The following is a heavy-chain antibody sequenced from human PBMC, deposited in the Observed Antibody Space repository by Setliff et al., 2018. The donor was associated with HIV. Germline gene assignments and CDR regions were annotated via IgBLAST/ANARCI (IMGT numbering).Heavy chain of an antibody. Sequence: GESLKISCQGFGYSFVSYWIGWVCHRPGKGLEWMAIVYPPDSETVYSPSFQGQVTISVDNSINTTFLQWSSLRASDTAIYFCVRHITNPRWAYFDYWGQGTPVTVSS. CDR3: VRHITNPRWAYFDY. J-gene: IGHJ4*02. CDR1: GYSFVSYW. CDR2: VYPPDSET. D-gene: IGHD1-20*01. V-gene: IGHV5-51*01.